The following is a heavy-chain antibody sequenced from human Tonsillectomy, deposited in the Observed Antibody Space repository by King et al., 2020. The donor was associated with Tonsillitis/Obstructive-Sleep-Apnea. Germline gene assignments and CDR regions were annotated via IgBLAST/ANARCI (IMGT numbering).Heavy chain of an antibody. CDR3: VRDLMSSSWYHWFDP. CDR2: ISAYNGNT. Sequence: GQLVQSGAEVKKPGASVKVSCKASGYNFTNYGISWVRQAPGQGLEWMGWISAYNGNTNYAQKLQGRVTMTTDTSTSTAYMELRSLRSDDTAVYYCVRDLMSSSWYHWFDPWGQGTLVTVSS. V-gene: IGHV1-18*01. J-gene: IGHJ5*02. D-gene: IGHD6-13*01. CDR1: GYNFTNYG.